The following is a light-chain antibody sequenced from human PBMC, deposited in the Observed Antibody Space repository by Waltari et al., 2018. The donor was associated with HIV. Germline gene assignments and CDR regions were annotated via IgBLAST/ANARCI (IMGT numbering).Light chain of an antibody. J-gene: IGLJ3*02. CDR3: AVWDVSLNGRV. V-gene: IGLV1-47*01. Sequence: QSVLSQPPSASGTPGQRVTFSCSRSSSNIGSNHVYWYQQFPGTAPKLLIYRNYQRPSGGPDRFSGSKSCTSASLAISGLRSEDEADYYCAVWDVSLNGRVFGGGTKLTVL. CDR1: SSNIGSNH. CDR2: RNY.